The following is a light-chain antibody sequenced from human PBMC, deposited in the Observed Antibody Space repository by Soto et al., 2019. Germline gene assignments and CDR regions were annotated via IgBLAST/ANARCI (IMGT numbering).Light chain of an antibody. J-gene: IGKJ2*01. CDR3: QQYGPSPMYT. CDR2: GAS. Sequence: EIVLTQSPGTLYLSPGERATLSCRASQTVSSSYLAWYQQKPGQAPRLLIYGASTRATGIPGRFSGSASGTDFTLTSSRLEPEDFAVYYCQQYGPSPMYTFGQGTNLEIK. V-gene: IGKV3-20*01. CDR1: QTVSSSY.